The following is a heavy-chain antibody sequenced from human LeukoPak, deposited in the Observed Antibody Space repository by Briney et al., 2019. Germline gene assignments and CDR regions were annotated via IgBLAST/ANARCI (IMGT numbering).Heavy chain of an antibody. D-gene: IGHD6-19*01. J-gene: IGHJ4*02. CDR1: GFTFSSYW. CDR3: ARVGNSGWKTDFDY. Sequence: GGSLRLSCAASGFTFSSYWMSWVRQAPGKGLEWAANIKQDGSENYYVDFVKGRFTISRDDAKNSLYLQMNSLRAGDTAVYYCARVGNSGWKTDFDYWGQGTLVTVSS. CDR2: IKQDGSEN. V-gene: IGHV3-7*01.